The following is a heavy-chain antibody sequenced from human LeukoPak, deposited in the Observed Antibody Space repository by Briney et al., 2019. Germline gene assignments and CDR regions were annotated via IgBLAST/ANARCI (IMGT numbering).Heavy chain of an antibody. CDR2: IYYSGST. CDR1: GGSISSYY. CDR3: ARETPGGGGYTDY. D-gene: IGHD5-24*01. J-gene: IGHJ4*02. Sequence: PSETLSLTCTVSGGSISSYYWSWIRQPPGKGLEWIGYIYYSGSTNYNPSLKSRVTISVDTSKNQFSLKLSSVTAADTAVYYCARETPGGGGYTDYWGQGTLVTVSS. V-gene: IGHV4-59*01.